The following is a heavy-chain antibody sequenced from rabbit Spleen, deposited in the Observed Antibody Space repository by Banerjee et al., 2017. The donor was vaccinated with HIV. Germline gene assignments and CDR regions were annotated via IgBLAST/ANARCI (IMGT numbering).Heavy chain of an antibody. Sequence: QSLEESGGGLVKPGASLTLTCTASGFSFNSGYDMCWVRQAPGKGLEWVACAYAGSSGSTYSATWAKGRFTISKTSSTTVTLQMTSLSAADTATYFCARDGAGGSYFALWGQGTLVTVS. CDR3: ARDGAGGSYFAL. CDR1: GFSFNSGYD. CDR2: AYAGSSGST. J-gene: IGHJ3*01. V-gene: IGHV1S40*01. D-gene: IGHD8-1*01.